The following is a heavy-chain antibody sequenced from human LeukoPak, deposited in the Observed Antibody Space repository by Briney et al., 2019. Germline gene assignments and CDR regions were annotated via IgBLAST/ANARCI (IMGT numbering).Heavy chain of an antibody. CDR3: ARDQRNGYNYGAFDI. V-gene: IGHV3-7*01. D-gene: IGHD5-24*01. Sequence: GGSLRLSCAASGFPFSSHWLSWFRQSPGKGLEWVAHISHDGSEKHYVDSVKGRFTISRDNAKNSLYLQMNSLRAEDTAVYYCARDQRNGYNYGAFDIWGQGTMVTVSS. CDR1: GFPFSSHW. CDR2: ISHDGSEK. J-gene: IGHJ3*02.